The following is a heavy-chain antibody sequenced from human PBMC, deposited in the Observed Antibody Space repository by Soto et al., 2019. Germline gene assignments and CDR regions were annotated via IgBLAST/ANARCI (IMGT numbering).Heavy chain of an antibody. D-gene: IGHD4-17*01. J-gene: IGHJ4*02. V-gene: IGHV3-23*01. Sequence: PGGSLRLSCAASGFTFSSYAMSWVRQAPGRGLEWVSAISGSGGSTYYADSVKGRFTISRDNSKNTLYLQMNSLRAEDTAVYYCAKDLFQTLTTPNDYWGQGTLVTVSS. CDR2: ISGSGGST. CDR1: GFTFSSYA. CDR3: AKDLFQTLTTPNDY.